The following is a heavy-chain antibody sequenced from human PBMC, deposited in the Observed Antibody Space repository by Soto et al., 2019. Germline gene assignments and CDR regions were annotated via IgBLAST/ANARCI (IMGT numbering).Heavy chain of an antibody. D-gene: IGHD4-17*01. CDR3: ARDRYGDWARAMIYGMDV. CDR1: GFTFSSYG. J-gene: IGHJ6*02. Sequence: GGSLRLSCAASGFTFSSYGMHWVRQAPGKGLEWVAVIWYDGSNKYYADSVKGRFTISRDNSKNTLYLQMNSLRAEDTAVYYCARDRYGDWARAMIYGMDVWGQGTTVTVSS. CDR2: IWYDGSNK. V-gene: IGHV3-33*01.